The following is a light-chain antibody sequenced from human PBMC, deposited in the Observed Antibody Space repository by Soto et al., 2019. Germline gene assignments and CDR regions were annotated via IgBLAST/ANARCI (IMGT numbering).Light chain of an antibody. V-gene: IGKV1-39*01. CDR1: QSISNY. CDR2: AAS. J-gene: IGKJ1*01. CDR3: QQSYIPPWT. Sequence: DIQMTQSPSSLSASVGDRVTSTCRASQSISNYLNWYQQKPGRAPKLLIYAASSLQGGVTSRFSGSGYGTDFTLTSSGLQPEDFATYYCQQSYIPPWTFGQGTKVEIK.